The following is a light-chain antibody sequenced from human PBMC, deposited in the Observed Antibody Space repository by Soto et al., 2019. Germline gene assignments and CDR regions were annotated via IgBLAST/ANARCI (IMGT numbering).Light chain of an antibody. Sequence: EIVLTQSPATLSLSPGERATLSCRASQSVSSYLAWYQQKPGQAPRLLIYDASNMATGIPARFSGSGSVTDFTLTISSLEPEDFAVYYCQQRSNWPPYTFGQGNKLEIK. V-gene: IGKV3-11*01. CDR1: QSVSSY. CDR3: QQRSNWPPYT. J-gene: IGKJ2*01. CDR2: DAS.